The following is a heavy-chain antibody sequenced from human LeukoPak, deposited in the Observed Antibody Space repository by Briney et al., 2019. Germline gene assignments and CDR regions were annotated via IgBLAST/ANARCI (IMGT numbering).Heavy chain of an antibody. V-gene: IGHV4-34*01. D-gene: IGHD4-17*01. CDR3: ARDHGDYAHFQH. Sequence: SETLSLTCAVYGGPFSGYYWSWIRQPPGKGLEWIGEINHSGSTNYNPSLKSRVTISVDTSKNQFSLKLSSVTAADTAVYYCARDHGDYAHFQHWGQGTLVTVSS. CDR2: INHSGST. CDR1: GGPFSGYY. J-gene: IGHJ1*01.